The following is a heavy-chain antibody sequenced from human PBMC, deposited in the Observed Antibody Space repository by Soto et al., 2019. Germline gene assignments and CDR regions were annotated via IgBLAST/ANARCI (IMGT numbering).Heavy chain of an antibody. D-gene: IGHD2-2*01. CDR1: GYTFTSYA. J-gene: IGHJ5*02. V-gene: IGHV1-3*01. Sequence: ASVKVSCKASGYTFTSYAMHWVRQAPGQRLEWMGWINAGNGNTKYSQKFQGRVTLTRDTSASTAYMELSSLRSEDTAVYYCAGGSGYCSSTSCMGTWFDPWGQGTLVTVSS. CDR2: INAGNGNT. CDR3: AGGSGYCSSTSCMGTWFDP.